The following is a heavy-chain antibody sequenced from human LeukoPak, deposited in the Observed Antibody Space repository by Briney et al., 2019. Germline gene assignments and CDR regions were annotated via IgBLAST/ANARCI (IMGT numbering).Heavy chain of an antibody. CDR1: GGSISSYY. Sequence: SETLSLTCTVSGGSISSYYWSWIRQPPGKGLEWIGYIYYSGSTNYNPSLKSRVTISVDTSKNQFSLKLSSVTAADTAVYYCARSYSSSSRRGLGYWGQGTLVTVSS. V-gene: IGHV4-59*01. J-gene: IGHJ4*02. CDR2: IYYSGST. CDR3: ARSYSSSSRRGLGY. D-gene: IGHD6-6*01.